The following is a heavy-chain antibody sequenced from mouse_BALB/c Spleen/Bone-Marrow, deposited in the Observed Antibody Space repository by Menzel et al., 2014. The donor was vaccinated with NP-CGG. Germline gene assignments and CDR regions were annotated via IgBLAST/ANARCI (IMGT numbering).Heavy chain of an antibody. CDR2: ISYDGGN. CDR3: ARGGLGYAMDY. Sequence: EVKLQESGPGLVKPSQSLSLTCSVTGYSITSGYYWNWIRQFPGNKLEWMGYISYDGGNNYIPSLKRRISITRDTSKNQFFLKLNSVTAEDTATYYCARGGLGYAMDYWGQGTSVTVSS. D-gene: IGHD2-2*01. CDR1: GYSITSGYY. V-gene: IGHV3-6*02. J-gene: IGHJ4*01.